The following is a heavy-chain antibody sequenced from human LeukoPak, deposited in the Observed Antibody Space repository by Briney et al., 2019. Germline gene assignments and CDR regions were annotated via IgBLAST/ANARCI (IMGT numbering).Heavy chain of an antibody. CDR1: GFTFSNYA. V-gene: IGHV3-23*01. CDR2: ISGSGGST. J-gene: IGHJ4*02. Sequence: GGSLRLSCAVSGFTFSNYAMSWVRQAPGKGLEWVSAISGSGGSTYYADSVKGRFTISRDNSKNTLYLQMNSLRAEDTAVYYCAKLWPSGYFDWEGNFDYWGQGTLVTVSS. CDR3: AKLWPSGYFDWEGNFDY. D-gene: IGHD3-9*01.